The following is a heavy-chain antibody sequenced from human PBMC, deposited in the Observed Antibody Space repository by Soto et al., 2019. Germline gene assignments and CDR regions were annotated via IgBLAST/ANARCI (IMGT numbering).Heavy chain of an antibody. J-gene: IGHJ6*02. D-gene: IGHD2-8*01. CDR2: VRSKIHNYAT. CDR3: SRHEEGRRMVFYVMDV. V-gene: IGHV3-73*01. CDR1: GFTFSRSD. Sequence: GGSLRLSCSASGFTFSRSDLHWVRQAPGKGLEWVGRVRSKIHNYATSFADSVRGRFTISRNDSDNTVSLEMSGLKSEDTALYYCSRHEEGRRMVFYVMDVSGQGTLVTVSS.